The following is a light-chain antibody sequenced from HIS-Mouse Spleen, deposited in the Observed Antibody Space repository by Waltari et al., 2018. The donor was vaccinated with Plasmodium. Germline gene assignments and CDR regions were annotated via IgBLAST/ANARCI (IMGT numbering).Light chain of an antibody. CDR3: QQYGSSGT. J-gene: IGKJ1*01. CDR1: QSVSSSY. CDR2: GAS. V-gene: IGKV3-20*01. Sequence: EIVLTQSPCTLSLSPGERATLPCRASQSVSSSYLALYQQKPGQAPRLPIYGASSRATGIPDRFSGSGSGTDFTLTISRLEPEDFAVYYCQQYGSSGTFGQGTKVEIK.